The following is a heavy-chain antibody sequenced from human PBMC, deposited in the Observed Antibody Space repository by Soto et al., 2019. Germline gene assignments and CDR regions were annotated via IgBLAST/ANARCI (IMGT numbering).Heavy chain of an antibody. CDR1: GGSISSGGYS. CDR2: INHSGST. D-gene: IGHD2-8*02. J-gene: IGHJ4*02. Sequence: SETLSLTCAVSGGSISSGGYSWSWIRQPPGTGLERIGEINHSGSTNYNPSLTSRVTISVDTSKNQFSLKLTSVTAADTAVYYCASDKITGLFDYWGQGTLVTVSS. CDR3: ASDKITGLFDY. V-gene: IGHV4-34*01.